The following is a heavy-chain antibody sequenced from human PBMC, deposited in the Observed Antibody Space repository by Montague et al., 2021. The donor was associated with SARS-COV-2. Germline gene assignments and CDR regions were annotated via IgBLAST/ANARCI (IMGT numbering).Heavy chain of an antibody. CDR3: AKKGTPCFGESDLDN. D-gene: IGHD3-10*01. Sequence: SLRLSCAGSGFTFRDYALSWVRQAPGQGLEWVAATSGTGGSQYYAESVKGRFTISRDNARNTLYLQMRGLRAEDTAVYFCAKKGTPCFGESDLDNWGQGAMVTVSS. V-gene: IGHV3-23*01. CDR2: TSGTGGSQ. CDR1: GFTFRDYA. J-gene: IGHJ4*02.